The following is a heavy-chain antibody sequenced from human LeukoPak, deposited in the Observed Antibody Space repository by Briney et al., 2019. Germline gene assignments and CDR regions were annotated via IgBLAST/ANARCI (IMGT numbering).Heavy chain of an antibody. CDR2: IYYSGST. Sequence: SETLSLTCTVSGGSISSYYWSWIRQPPGKGLEWIGYIYYSGSTNYNPSLKSRVTISVDTSKNQFSLKLSSVTAADTAVYYCARRALSYYYYMDVWGKGTTVTVSS. D-gene: IGHD3-16*02. CDR1: GGSISSYY. CDR3: ARRALSYYYYMDV. J-gene: IGHJ6*03. V-gene: IGHV4-59*08.